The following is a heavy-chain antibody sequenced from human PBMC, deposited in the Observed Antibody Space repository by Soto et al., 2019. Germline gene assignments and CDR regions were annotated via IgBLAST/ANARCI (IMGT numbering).Heavy chain of an antibody. CDR2: ISYDSTKT. Sequence: GGSLRLSCAASGFTFNSYGMHWVRQGPGNGLEWVAFISYDSTKTYYADSVKGRFTISRDNSNSALYVQMNSLTGEDTAVYYCARTRSAWSDFHYYSLDVWGQGTTVTV. J-gene: IGHJ6*02. CDR3: ARTRSAWSDFHYYSLDV. CDR1: GFTFNSYG. D-gene: IGHD1-26*01. V-gene: IGHV3-30*03.